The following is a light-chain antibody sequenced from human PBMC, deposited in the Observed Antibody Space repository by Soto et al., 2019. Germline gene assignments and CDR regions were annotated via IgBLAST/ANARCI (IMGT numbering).Light chain of an antibody. J-gene: IGLJ2*01. CDR2: EVS. CDR3: SSYAHSNNLV. V-gene: IGLV2-8*01. CDR1: SSDVGGYNY. Sequence: QSALTQPPSASGSPGQSVTISCTGTSSDVGGYNYVSWYQQHPGKAPKLMIYEVSQRPSGVPDRFSGSKSGNTASLTVSGLQAEDDADYYCSSYAHSNNLVFGGGTKLTVL.